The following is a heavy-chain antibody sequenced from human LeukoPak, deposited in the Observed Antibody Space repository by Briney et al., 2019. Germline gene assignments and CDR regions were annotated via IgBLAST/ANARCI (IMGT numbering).Heavy chain of an antibody. D-gene: IGHD6-13*01. CDR2: INPHSGNT. CDR3: ARDFSISWSNWFDP. V-gene: IGHV1-2*02. CDR1: GYTLSAYY. J-gene: IGHJ5*02. Sequence: GASVKVSCKASGYTLSAYYMHWVRQAPGQGLEWMGWINPHSGNTNYAQKFQGRVTMTRDTSISTAYMELSRLRSDDTAVYYCARDFSISWSNWFDPWGQGTLVTVSS.